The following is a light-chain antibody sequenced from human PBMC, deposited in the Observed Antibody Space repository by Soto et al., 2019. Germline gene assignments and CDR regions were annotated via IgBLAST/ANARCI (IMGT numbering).Light chain of an antibody. J-gene: IGKJ4*01. CDR3: QQRTNWPPLT. Sequence: DIVLTQSPSTLSLSPGERATLSCRASQSVGIYLAWYQQKPGQAPRLLIYDASNRATGIPARFSGSGSGKDFTLTVSGLEPEDFVVYYCQQRTNWPPLTFGGGTKVEMK. CDR1: QSVGIY. CDR2: DAS. V-gene: IGKV3-11*01.